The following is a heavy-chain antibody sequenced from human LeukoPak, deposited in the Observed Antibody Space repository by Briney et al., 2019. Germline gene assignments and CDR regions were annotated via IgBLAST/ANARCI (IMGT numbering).Heavy chain of an antibody. Sequence: GGSLRLSCAASGFTFSIYGMNWVRQAPGKGLEWVSAISGTGASIHYADSVKGRFTISRDNSKNTVYLQLNSLRAEDTAIYYCANSYSSSSAFYFGYWGQGTLVTVSS. V-gene: IGHV3-23*01. CDR2: ISGTGASI. J-gene: IGHJ4*02. CDR3: ANSYSSSSAFYFGY. D-gene: IGHD6-6*01. CDR1: GFTFSIYG.